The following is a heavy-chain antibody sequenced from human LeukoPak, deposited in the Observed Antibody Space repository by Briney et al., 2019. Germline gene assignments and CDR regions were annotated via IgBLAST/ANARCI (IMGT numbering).Heavy chain of an antibody. CDR1: GGPISSGSYY. V-gene: IGHV4-61*02. Sequence: SQTLSLTCTVSGGPISSGSYYWSWIRQPAGKGLEWIGRIYTSGSTNYNPSLKSRDTISVDTSKNQFSLKLSSVTAADTAAYYCAREERWLQLNFDYWGQGTLVSVSS. CDR3: AREERWLQLNFDY. D-gene: IGHD5-24*01. J-gene: IGHJ4*02. CDR2: IYTSGST.